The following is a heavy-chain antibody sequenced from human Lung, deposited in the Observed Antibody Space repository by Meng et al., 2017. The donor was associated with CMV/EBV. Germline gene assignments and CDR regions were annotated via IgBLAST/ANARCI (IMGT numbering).Heavy chain of an antibody. CDR3: AKDEVVYAISPFDY. Sequence: GGSXRLXCAASGFTFSSYVMSWVRQAPGKGLEWVSAISGSGGITYYADSVKGRFTISRDNSKNTLYLEINSLRAEGTAEYYCAKDEVVYAISPFDYWAKGTLVTVSS. V-gene: IGHV3-23*01. D-gene: IGHD2-8*02. CDR2: ISGSGGIT. CDR1: GFTFSSYV. J-gene: IGHJ4*02.